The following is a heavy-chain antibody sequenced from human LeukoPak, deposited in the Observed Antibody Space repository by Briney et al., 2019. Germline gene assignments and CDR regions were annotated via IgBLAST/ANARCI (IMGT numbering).Heavy chain of an antibody. V-gene: IGHV4-31*03. CDR3: ARDLGGGSFDY. J-gene: IGHJ4*02. Sequence: PSETLSLTCTVPGGSISSGGYYWSWIRQHPGKGLEWIGYIYYSGSTYYNPSLKSRVTMSVDTSKNQFSLKLSSVTAADTAVYYCARDLGGGSFDYWGQGTLVTVSS. CDR1: GGSISSGGYY. CDR2: IYYSGST. D-gene: IGHD2-15*01.